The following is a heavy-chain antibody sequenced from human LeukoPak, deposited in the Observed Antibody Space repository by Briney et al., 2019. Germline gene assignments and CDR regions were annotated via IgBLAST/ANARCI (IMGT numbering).Heavy chain of an antibody. D-gene: IGHD4-17*01. J-gene: IGHJ5*02. Sequence: GASVKVSCKVSGYTLTELSMHWVRQAPGKGLEWMGGFDPEDGETIYAQKFQGRVTMTEDTSTDTAYMELSSLRSEDTAVYYCARDNAWDYGDYRRTFYWFDPWGQGTLVTVSS. CDR2: FDPEDGET. CDR3: ARDNAWDYGDYRRTFYWFDP. V-gene: IGHV1-24*01. CDR1: GYTLTELS.